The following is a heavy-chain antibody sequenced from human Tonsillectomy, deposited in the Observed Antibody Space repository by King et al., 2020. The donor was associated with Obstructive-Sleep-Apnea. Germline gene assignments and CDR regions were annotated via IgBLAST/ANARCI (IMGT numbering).Heavy chain of an antibody. J-gene: IGHJ5*02. D-gene: IGHD3-3*01. CDR1: GFTFSSYA. Sequence: VQLVESGGGLVQPGGSLRLSCAASGFTFSSYAMSWVRQAPGKGLEWVSAIIGGGGATYYEDSVKGRFTISRDNPKNTLYLQLNSLRAEDTAVYYCAKDHEWLFPNWFDPWGQGTLVTVSS. CDR3: AKDHEWLFPNWFDP. V-gene: IGHV3-23*04. CDR2: IIGGGGAT.